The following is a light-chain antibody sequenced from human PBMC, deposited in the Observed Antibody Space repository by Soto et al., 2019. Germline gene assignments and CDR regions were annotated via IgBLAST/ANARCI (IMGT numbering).Light chain of an antibody. J-gene: IGKJ2*01. CDR1: QSVSSY. CDR2: DAS. CDR3: QQRSNWPPT. Sequence: EIVLTQSPATLSLSPGERATLSCRASQSVSSYLAWYQQKPGQAPRPLIYDASNRATGIPARFSGSVSGTDFTPTSSSLEPEDFAVYYCQQRSNWPPTFGQGTKLEI. V-gene: IGKV3-11*01.